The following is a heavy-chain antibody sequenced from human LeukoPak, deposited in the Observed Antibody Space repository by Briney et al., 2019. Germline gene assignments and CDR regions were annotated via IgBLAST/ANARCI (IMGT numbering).Heavy chain of an antibody. J-gene: IGHJ5*02. Sequence: SETLSLTCAVYGGSFSGYYWSWIRQPPGKGLEGIGEINHSGSTNYNPSLKSRVTISVDTSKNQFSLKLSSVTAADTAVYYCAKTGDYYGSGSYRNWFDPWGQGTLVTVSS. CDR3: AKTGDYYGSGSYRNWFDP. D-gene: IGHD3-10*01. V-gene: IGHV4-34*01. CDR2: INHSGST. CDR1: GGSFSGYY.